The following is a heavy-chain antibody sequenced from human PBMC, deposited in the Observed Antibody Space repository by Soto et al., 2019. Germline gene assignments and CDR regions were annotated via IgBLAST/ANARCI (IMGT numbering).Heavy chain of an antibody. D-gene: IGHD2-15*01. V-gene: IGHV3-30-3*01. J-gene: IGHJ6*02. CDR3: ARAGYCSGGRCYSPYYYYYGMDV. Sequence: VGSLRLSCGASAFSFSHYAMHWVRQAPGKGLECVAVISYDGNIKRYADSVKGRFTISRDNSENTLYLQMNSLSPEDTAVYYCARAGYCSGGRCYSPYYYYYGMDVWGQRTTVTVSS. CDR2: ISYDGNIK. CDR1: AFSFSHYA.